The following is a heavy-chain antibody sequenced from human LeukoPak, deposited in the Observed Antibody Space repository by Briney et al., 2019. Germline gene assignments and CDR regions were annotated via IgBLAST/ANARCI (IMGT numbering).Heavy chain of an antibody. D-gene: IGHD6-19*01. Sequence: ASVKVSCKASGYTFTSYYMHWVRQAPGQGLEWMGIISPSGGSTSYAQKFQGRVTMTRDTSTSTVYMELSSLRSEDTAVYYCARDMPIETYSSGWYDPRAYYFDYWGQGTLVTVSS. CDR3: ARDMPIETYSSGWYDPRAYYFDY. CDR1: GYTFTSYY. CDR2: ISPSGGST. J-gene: IGHJ4*02. V-gene: IGHV1-46*01.